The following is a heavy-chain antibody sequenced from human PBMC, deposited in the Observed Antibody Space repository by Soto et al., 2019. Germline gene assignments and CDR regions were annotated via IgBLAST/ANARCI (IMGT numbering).Heavy chain of an antibody. CDR3: GKWKRYSNSRDYMGF. D-gene: IGHD4-4*01. J-gene: IGHJ6*03. CDR2: ISGSGGST. Sequence: EVQLLESGGGLVQPGGSLRLSCAASGFTFSSYAISWVRQAPGKGLEWVSAISGSGGSTYYADSVKGRFTISRDNSKNTLYLQMNGLSAEATVVYYCGKWKRYSNSRDYMGFWGEGTTVIVSS. V-gene: IGHV3-23*01. CDR1: GFTFSSYA.